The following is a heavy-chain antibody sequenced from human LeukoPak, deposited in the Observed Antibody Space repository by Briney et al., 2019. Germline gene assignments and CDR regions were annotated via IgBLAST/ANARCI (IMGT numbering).Heavy chain of an antibody. CDR2: ISSSSSTI. D-gene: IGHD6-19*01. V-gene: IGHV3-48*01. CDR1: GFTFSSYS. CDR3: ARESRYSSGWYDY. J-gene: IGHJ4*02. Sequence: GGSLRLSCAASGFTFSSYSMNWVRQAPGKGLEWVSYISSSSSTIYYADSVKGRFTISRDNAKNSLYLQMNSLRAEDTAVYYCARESRYSSGWYDYWGQGTLVTVSS.